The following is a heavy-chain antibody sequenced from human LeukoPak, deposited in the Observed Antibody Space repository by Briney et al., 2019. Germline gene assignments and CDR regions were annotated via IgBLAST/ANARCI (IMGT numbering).Heavy chain of an antibody. D-gene: IGHD1-26*01. CDR1: GASISSHNDY. Sequence: SETLSLTCTVSGASISSHNDYWGWIRQPPGRGLEWIGSIYTSGSTYYNPSLKSRVTISVDTSKKQFSLKLTSVTSADTPVYYCARDSGSSPHWFAPWGQGTLVTVSS. CDR2: IYTSGST. CDR3: ARDSGSSPHWFAP. V-gene: IGHV4-39*07. J-gene: IGHJ5*02.